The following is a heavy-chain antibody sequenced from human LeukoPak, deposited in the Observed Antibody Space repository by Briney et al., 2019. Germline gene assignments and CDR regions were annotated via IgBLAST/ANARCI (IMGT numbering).Heavy chain of an antibody. D-gene: IGHD6-13*01. CDR3: ARGGIAAGRPREHGDYQYGMDF. J-gene: IGHJ6*02. CDR1: GFTLSNYW. Sequence: GGSLRLSCVASGFTLSNYWMHWVRRAPGKGLVWVSRTNADGSSTGYAASVKGRFTISRDNAKNTLYLQVNSLRAEDTAVYYCARGGIAAGRPREHGDYQYGMDFRGQGTTVTVSS. V-gene: IGHV3-74*01. CDR2: TNADGSST.